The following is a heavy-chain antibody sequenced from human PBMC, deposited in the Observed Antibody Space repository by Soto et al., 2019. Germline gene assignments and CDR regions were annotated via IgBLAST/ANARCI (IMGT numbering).Heavy chain of an antibody. D-gene: IGHD1-26*01. CDR3: ARVGLPPPVGATGYFDY. CDR1: GGSISSYY. V-gene: IGHV4-59*01. J-gene: IGHJ4*02. Sequence: QVQLQESGPGLVKPSETLSLTCTVSGGSISSYYWSWIRQPPGKGLEWIGYIYYSGSTNYNPSLKSRVTISVDTSKNQFSLKLSSVTAADTAVYYCARVGLPPPVGATGYFDYWGQGTLVTVSS. CDR2: IYYSGST.